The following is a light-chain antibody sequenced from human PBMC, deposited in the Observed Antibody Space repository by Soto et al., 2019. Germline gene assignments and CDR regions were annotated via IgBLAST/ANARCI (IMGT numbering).Light chain of an antibody. CDR1: QSVSSSY. V-gene: IGKV3-20*01. Sequence: EIVLTQSPGTLSLSPGERATLSCRASQSVSSSYLAWYQQKPGQAPRLLIYGASSRATGIPDRFSGSGSGTDFTLTISRLEPEDFAVYYCQQYGSVITFGQGTRREIK. CDR2: GAS. CDR3: QQYGSVIT. J-gene: IGKJ5*01.